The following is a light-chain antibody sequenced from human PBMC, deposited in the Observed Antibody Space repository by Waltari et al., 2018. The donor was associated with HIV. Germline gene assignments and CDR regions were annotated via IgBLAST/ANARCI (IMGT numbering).Light chain of an antibody. J-gene: IGLJ2*01. CDR3: SSYTSSSTVV. CDR1: SSDVGTYNY. Sequence: QSALTQPASVSGSPGQSITISCTGTSSDVGTYNYVSWYQQNPGKAPKLMVYDVSNRPSGVSNRFSGSKSANTASLTISGLQAEDEADYYCSSYTSSSTVVFGGGTKLTVL. CDR2: DVS. V-gene: IGLV2-14*03.